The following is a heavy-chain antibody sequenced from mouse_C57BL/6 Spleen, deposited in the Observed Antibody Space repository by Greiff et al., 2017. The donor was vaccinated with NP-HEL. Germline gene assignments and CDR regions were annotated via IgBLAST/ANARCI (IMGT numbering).Heavy chain of an antibody. CDR1: GFTFSDYY. Sequence: EVKLMESEGGLVQPGSSMKLSCTASGFTFSDYYMAWVRQVPEKGLEWVANINYDGSSTYYLDSLKSRFIISRDNAKNILYLQMSSLKSEDTATYYCARGGSFAYWGQGTLVTVSA. CDR3: ARGGSFAY. V-gene: IGHV5-16*01. CDR2: INYDGSST. J-gene: IGHJ3*01.